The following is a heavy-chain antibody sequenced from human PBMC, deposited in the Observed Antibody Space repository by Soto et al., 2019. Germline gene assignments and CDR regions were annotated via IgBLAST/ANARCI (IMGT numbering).Heavy chain of an antibody. CDR1: GFTFSSYA. D-gene: IGHD1-26*01. Sequence: GGSLRLSCAASGFTFSSYAMYWVRQAPGKGLEYVSAITSNGGSTYYANSVKGRFTISRDNSKNTLYLQMGSLRAEDMAVYFCARVKSGDYYVDYWGQGTVVTVSS. CDR2: ITSNGGST. V-gene: IGHV3-64*01. CDR3: ARVKSGDYYVDY. J-gene: IGHJ4*02.